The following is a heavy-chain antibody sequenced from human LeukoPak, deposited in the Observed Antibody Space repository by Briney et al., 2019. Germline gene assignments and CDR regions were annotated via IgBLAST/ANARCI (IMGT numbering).Heavy chain of an antibody. CDR1: GYSFTSQW. V-gene: IGHV5-51*01. CDR2: IYPGDSDT. J-gene: IGHJ5*02. D-gene: IGHD2-15*01. CDR3: ARHTSGGFFDP. Sequence: GESLKISCKGSGYSFTSQWNGWVRQVPGKGLEWMGIIYPGDSDTRYSPSFQGQVTISADKSISTAYLQWSSLKASDTAMFYCARHTSGGFFDPWGQGTLVTVSS.